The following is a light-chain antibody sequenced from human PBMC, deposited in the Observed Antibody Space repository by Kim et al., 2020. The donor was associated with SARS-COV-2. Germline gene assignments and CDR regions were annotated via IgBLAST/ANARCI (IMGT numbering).Light chain of an antibody. CDR1: QSISTW. V-gene: IGKV1-5*03. CDR3: QQYTSYPLT. J-gene: IGKJ4*01. CDR2: KAS. Sequence: ASLGNRVTSTCRASQSISTWVAWYQQKPGKAPTLLIYKASTLEEGVPSRFSGSGSGTDFTLTISSLQPGDFATYYCQQYTSYPLTFGGGTKVDIK.